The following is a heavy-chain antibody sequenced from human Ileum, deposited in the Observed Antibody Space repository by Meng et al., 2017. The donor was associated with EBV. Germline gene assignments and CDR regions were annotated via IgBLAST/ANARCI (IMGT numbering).Heavy chain of an antibody. D-gene: IGHD1-26*01. CDR1: GASMTNNY. J-gene: IGHJ4*02. CDR3: ARGGQWEPLDS. V-gene: IGHV4-59*01. CDR2: VYSGTT. Sequence: VHLQESGPRLVKPSETLSLNCTVSGASMTNNYWSWIRQSPGKTLEWIGFVYSGTTSYNPSLKSRVSLSEDTSKGQFSLRLTSVTAADTAVYYCARGGQWEPLDSWGQGILVTVSS.